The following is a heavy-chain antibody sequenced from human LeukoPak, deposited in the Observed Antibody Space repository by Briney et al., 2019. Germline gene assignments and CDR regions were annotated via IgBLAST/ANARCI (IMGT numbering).Heavy chain of an antibody. CDR1: GGSISSYY. D-gene: IGHD1-26*01. J-gene: IGHJ4*02. V-gene: IGHV4-59*08. CDR2: IYDSGST. Sequence: PSETLSLTCTVSGGSISSYYWSWIRQPPGKGLEWIGYIYDSGSTNYNPSLKSRVTISIDTSKNRFSLKLSSVTAADTAVYYCARHMYSGRYYGTDYWGQGTLVTVSS. CDR3: ARHMYSGRYYGTDY.